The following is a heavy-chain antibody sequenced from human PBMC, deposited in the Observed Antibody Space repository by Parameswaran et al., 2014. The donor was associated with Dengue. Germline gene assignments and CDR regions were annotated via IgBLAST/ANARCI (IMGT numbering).Heavy chain of an antibody. CDR3: ASGGSLDY. Sequence: ASETLSLTCTVSGGSISSGDYYWSWIRQPPGKGLEWIGYIYYSGSTYYNPSLKSRVTISVDTSKNQFSLKLSSVTAADTAAYYCASGGSLDYWGQGTLVTVSS. CDR1: GGSISSGDYY. J-gene: IGHJ4*02. V-gene: IGHV4-30-4*01. D-gene: IGHD4-23*01. CDR2: IYYSGST.